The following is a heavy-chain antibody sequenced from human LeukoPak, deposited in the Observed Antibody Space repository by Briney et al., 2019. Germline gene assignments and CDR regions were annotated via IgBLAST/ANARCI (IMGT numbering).Heavy chain of an antibody. J-gene: IGHJ3*02. V-gene: IGHV1-18*01. Sequence: ASVTVSCKASGSTFNTYGISWVRQAPGQGLEWKGWISGYNGKTKYAQKLQDKVTMTTDTSTSTAYTERRRLRSDDTAVYYWARDGEMWAFVIWGEGTMVTVSS. CDR2: ISGYNGKT. D-gene: IGHD5-24*01. CDR1: GSTFNTYG. CDR3: ARDGEMWAFVI.